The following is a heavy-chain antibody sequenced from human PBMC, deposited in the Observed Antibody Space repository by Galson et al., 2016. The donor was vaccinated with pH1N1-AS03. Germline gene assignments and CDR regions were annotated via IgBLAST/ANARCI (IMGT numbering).Heavy chain of an antibody. Sequence: SLRLSCATSGFTFSSYGMTWVRQAPGKGLEWVSSISVTGGCTYYADSVKGRFTISRDHSKNTLYLQMSSLRAEDTAVYYCAKDRSSWPPGWGSVDSWGQGTLVTVSS. CDR3: AKDRSSWPPGWGSVDS. CDR1: GFTFSSYG. CDR2: ISVTGGCT. V-gene: IGHV3-23*01. J-gene: IGHJ4*02. D-gene: IGHD6-13*01.